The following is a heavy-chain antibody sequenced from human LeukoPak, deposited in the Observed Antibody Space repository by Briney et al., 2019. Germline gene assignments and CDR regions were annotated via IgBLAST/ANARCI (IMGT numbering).Heavy chain of an antibody. CDR3: AKVRDYYDSSGYYLGFDY. J-gene: IGHJ4*02. Sequence: GGSLRLSCAASGFTVSSNYMSWVRQAPGKGLEWVSVIYSGGSTYYADTVKGRFTISRDNAKNSLYLQMNSLRAEDTALYYCAKVRDYYDSSGYYLGFDYWGQGTLVTVSS. CDR1: GFTVSSNY. V-gene: IGHV3-53*05. CDR2: IYSGGST. D-gene: IGHD3-22*01.